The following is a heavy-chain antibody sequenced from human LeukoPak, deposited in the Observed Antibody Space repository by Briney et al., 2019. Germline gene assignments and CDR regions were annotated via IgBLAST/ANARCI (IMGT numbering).Heavy chain of an antibody. J-gene: IGHJ4*02. Sequence: GGSLRLSCAASGFTFSSYGIHWVRQAPGRGLEWVAFISYDGSNEYYADSVKGRFSISRDNGKNTVYLQMNSLRAEDTAVYYCARLNWQLDHYFDYWGQGTPVTVSS. V-gene: IGHV3-30*03. CDR2: ISYDGSNE. CDR3: ARLNWQLDHYFDY. CDR1: GFTFSSYG. D-gene: IGHD6-6*01.